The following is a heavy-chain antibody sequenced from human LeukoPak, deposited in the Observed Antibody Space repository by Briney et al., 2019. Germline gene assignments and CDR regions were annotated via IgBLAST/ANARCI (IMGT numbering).Heavy chain of an antibody. CDR2: INHSGST. D-gene: IGHD2-15*01. J-gene: IGHJ4*02. CDR3: ARDQGLGYSDY. CDR1: GGSISSSSAY. Sequence: PSETLSLTCTVSGGSISSSSAYWGWIRQPPGKGLEWIGEINHSGSTYYNPSLKSRVTISVDTSKNQFSLKLSSVTAADTAVYYCARDQGLGYSDYWGQGTLVTVSS. V-gene: IGHV4-39*07.